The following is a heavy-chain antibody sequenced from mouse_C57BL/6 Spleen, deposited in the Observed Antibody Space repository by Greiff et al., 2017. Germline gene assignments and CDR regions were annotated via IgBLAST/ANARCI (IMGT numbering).Heavy chain of an antibody. J-gene: IGHJ4*01. Sequence: VQLQQPGAELVRPGSSVKLSCKASGYTFTSYWMHWVKQRPIQGLEWIGNIDPSDSETHYNQKFKDKATLTVDKSSSTAYMQLSSLTSEDSAVYYCAISYYDYESSHAMDDWGQGTSVTVSS. CDR2: IDPSDSET. D-gene: IGHD2-4*01. CDR1: GYTFTSYW. V-gene: IGHV1-52*01. CDR3: AISYYDYESSHAMDD.